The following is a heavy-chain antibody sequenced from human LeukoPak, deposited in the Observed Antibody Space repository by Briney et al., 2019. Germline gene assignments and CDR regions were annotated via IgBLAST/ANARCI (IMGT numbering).Heavy chain of an antibody. Sequence: GGSLRLSCAASGFTFSSYAMSWVRQAPGKGLEWVSAISGSGGSTYYADSVKGRFTISRDNSKNTLYLQMNSLRAEDTAVYYCAKDLGEFRTYNWLDPWGQGTLVTVSS. CDR1: GFTFSSYA. J-gene: IGHJ5*02. CDR2: ISGSGGST. D-gene: IGHD3-16*01. CDR3: AKDLGEFRTYNWLDP. V-gene: IGHV3-23*01.